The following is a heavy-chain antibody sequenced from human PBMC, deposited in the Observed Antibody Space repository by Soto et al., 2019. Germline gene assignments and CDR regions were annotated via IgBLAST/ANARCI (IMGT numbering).Heavy chain of an antibody. Sequence: SETLSLTCTVSGGSISSSSYYWGWIRQPPGKGLEWIGSIYYSGSTYYNPSLKSRVTISVDTSKNQFSLKLSSVTAADTAVYYCARLRTGGVPWDQTNNWFDPWGQGTLVTVSS. CDR3: ARLRTGGVPWDQTNNWFDP. CDR2: IYYSGST. D-gene: IGHD1-1*01. CDR1: GGSISSSSYY. J-gene: IGHJ5*02. V-gene: IGHV4-39*01.